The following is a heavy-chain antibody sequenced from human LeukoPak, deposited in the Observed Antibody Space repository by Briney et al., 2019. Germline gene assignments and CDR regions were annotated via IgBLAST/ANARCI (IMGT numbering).Heavy chain of an antibody. CDR1: GYTFTSYD. CDR3: ARSRIAAAGMGFDY. J-gene: IGHJ4*02. Sequence: ASVKVSCKASGYTFTSYDINWVRQATGQGLEWMGWMNLNSGNTGYAQKLQGRVTITRNTSISTAYMELSSLRSGDTAVYYCARSRIAAAGMGFDYWGQVALVTVSS. D-gene: IGHD6-13*01. CDR2: MNLNSGNT. V-gene: IGHV1-8*03.